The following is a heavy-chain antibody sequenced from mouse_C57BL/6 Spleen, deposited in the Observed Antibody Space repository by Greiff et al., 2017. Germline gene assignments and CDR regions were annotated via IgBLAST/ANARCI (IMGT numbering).Heavy chain of an antibody. V-gene: IGHV1-26*01. CDR3: ARWGYYSNHNYAMDY. J-gene: IGHJ4*01. CDR1: GYTFTDYY. Sequence: EVQLQQSGPELVKPGASVKISCKASGYTFTDYYMNWVKQSHGKSLEWIGDINPNNGGTSYNQKFKGKATLTVDKSSSTAYMELRSLTSEDSAVYYCARWGYYSNHNYAMDYWGQGTSVTVSS. D-gene: IGHD2-5*01. CDR2: INPNNGGT.